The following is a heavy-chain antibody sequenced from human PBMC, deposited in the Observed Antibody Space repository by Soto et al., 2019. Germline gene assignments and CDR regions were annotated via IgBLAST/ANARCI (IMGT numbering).Heavy chain of an antibody. CDR2: INHSGST. CDR1: GGSFSGYY. J-gene: IGHJ2*01. V-gene: IGHV4-34*01. D-gene: IGHD2-15*01. CDR3: ARGWRGGSDFDL. Sequence: QVQLQQWGAGLLKPSETLSLTCAVYGGSFSGYYWSWIRQPPGKGLEWIGEINHSGSTNYNPSLKIRXXIXVXXAKTQFSLELSSVTAADTAVYYCARGWRGGSDFDLWGRGTLVTVSS.